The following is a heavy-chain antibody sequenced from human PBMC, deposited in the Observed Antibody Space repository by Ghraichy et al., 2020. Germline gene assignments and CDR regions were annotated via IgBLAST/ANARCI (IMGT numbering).Heavy chain of an antibody. J-gene: IGHJ3*02. V-gene: IGHV4-30-2*01. CDR2: IYHSGST. D-gene: IGHD3-22*01. CDR1: GGSISSGSFS. CDR3: ARAPYDDNGFYDDAFDI. Sequence: SETLSLTCAVSGGSISSGSFSWSWIRQPPGKGLEWIGYIYHSGSTYYNPSLKSRVTISADRSKNQVSLKLSSVTAADTAVYYCARAPYDDNGFYDDAFDIWGQGTMVTVSS.